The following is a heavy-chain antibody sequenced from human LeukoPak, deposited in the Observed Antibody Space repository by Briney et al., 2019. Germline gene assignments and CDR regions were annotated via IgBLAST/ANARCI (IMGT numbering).Heavy chain of an antibody. D-gene: IGHD3-10*01. J-gene: IGHJ1*01. V-gene: IGHV3-23*01. CDR1: GLTFSSYA. Sequence: AGGSLRLSCAASGLTFSSYAMNWVRQAPGKGLEWVSAISGSGDSTYYADSVKGRFTISRDNSKNTLYLQLNSLRAEDTAVYYCAKDQGYYGSGSYKEYFQHWGQGTLVTVSS. CDR2: ISGSGDST. CDR3: AKDQGYYGSGSYKEYFQH.